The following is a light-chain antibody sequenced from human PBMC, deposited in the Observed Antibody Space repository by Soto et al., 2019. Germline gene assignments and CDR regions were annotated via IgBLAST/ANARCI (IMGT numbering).Light chain of an antibody. CDR2: GAS. V-gene: IGKV3-20*01. CDR1: QSVSDNY. Sequence: EIVLPQSPGTLSLSPGERATLSRRASQSVSDNYLVWYQQKRGEAPRLLMYGASRRATGIPDRFSGSGSGTDFTLTVSRLESEDFAVYYCQRVGYSVSTFGQGTRLEIK. CDR3: QRVGYSVST. J-gene: IGKJ5*01.